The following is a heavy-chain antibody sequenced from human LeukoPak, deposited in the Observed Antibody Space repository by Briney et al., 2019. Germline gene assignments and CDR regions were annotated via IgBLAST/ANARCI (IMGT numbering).Heavy chain of an antibody. CDR3: ARENGYKVFDY. CDR1: GFTIRSYA. Sequence: GGSLRLSCAASGFTIRSYAMSWVRQAPGKGLEWISIIYSGDNTYDADSVKGRFTISRDSSKNTLYLQMNSLRADDTAVYYCARENGYKVFDYWGQGTLVTVSS. V-gene: IGHV3-53*01. D-gene: IGHD5-24*01. CDR2: IYSGDNT. J-gene: IGHJ4*02.